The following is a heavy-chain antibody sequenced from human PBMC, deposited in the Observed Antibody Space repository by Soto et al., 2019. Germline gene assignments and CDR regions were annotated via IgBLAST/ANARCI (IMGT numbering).Heavy chain of an antibody. CDR3: ARALDFWSAYFDY. J-gene: IGHJ4*02. CDR2: IYYSGST. D-gene: IGHD3-3*01. Sequence: ETLSLTCTVSGGSISSSSYYWGWIRQPPGKGLEWIGSIYYSGSTYYNPSLKSRVTISVDTSKNQFSLKLSSVTAADTAVYYCARALDFWSAYFDYWGQGSLVTVS. CDR1: GGSISSSSYY. V-gene: IGHV4-39*01.